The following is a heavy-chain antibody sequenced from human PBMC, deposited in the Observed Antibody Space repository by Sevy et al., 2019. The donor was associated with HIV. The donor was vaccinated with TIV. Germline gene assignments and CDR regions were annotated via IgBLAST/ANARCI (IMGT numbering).Heavy chain of an antibody. V-gene: IGHV3-30-3*01. J-gene: IGHJ6*03. CDR2: ISYDGSNK. CDR1: GFTFSSYA. Sequence: GGSLRLSCAASGFTFSSYAMHWVRQAPGKGLEWVAVISYDGSNKYYADSVKGRFTISRDNSKNTLYLQMNSLRAEDTAVYYCAGLIAEAVDYYYYMDVWGKGTTVTVSS. D-gene: IGHD6-13*01. CDR3: AGLIAEAVDYYYYMDV.